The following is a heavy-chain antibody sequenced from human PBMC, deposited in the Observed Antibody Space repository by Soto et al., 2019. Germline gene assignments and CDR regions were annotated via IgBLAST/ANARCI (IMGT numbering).Heavy chain of an antibody. Sequence: PGGSLRLSCAASGFTLSSYAMHWVRQAPGKGLEWVAVISYDGSNKYYADSVKGRFTISRDNSKNTLYLQMNSLRAEDTAVYYCASNWVGDSSGWRFDYWGQGTLVTVSS. CDR3: ASNWVGDSSGWRFDY. D-gene: IGHD3-22*01. V-gene: IGHV3-30-3*01. CDR2: ISYDGSNK. J-gene: IGHJ4*02. CDR1: GFTLSSYA.